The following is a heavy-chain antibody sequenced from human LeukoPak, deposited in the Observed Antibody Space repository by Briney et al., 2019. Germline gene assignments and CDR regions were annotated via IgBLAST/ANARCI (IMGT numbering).Heavy chain of an antibody. V-gene: IGHV3-23*01. Sequence: GGSLRLSCVASGFTFSTYAVRWVRQAPGKGLEWVSTISGSGGSTYHADPVKGRFTISRDNSKNTLYLQMNSLRAEDTALYYCAKDIRRQHLSPSLRAPKRYYYCMDVWGQGNRVSV. CDR3: AKDIRRQHLSPSLRAPKRYYYCMDV. J-gene: IGHJ6*02. CDR1: GFTFSTYA. CDR2: ISGSGGST. D-gene: IGHD6-13*01.